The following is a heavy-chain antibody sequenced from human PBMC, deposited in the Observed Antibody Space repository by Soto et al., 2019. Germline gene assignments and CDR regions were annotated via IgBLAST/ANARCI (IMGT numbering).Heavy chain of an antibody. D-gene: IGHD2-15*01. CDR1: GFNISDYG. Sequence: QVQLVESGGGVVQPGGSLRLSCAVSGFNISDYGMHWVRQVPGKGLEWVALLRYDGNRKSYGDSVKGRFTLSRDKSKNTLYVQMERLRAEDTAVYYCARDRIDFYAMDVGGQGTTVTVSS. V-gene: IGHV3-30*02. CDR3: ARDRIDFYAMDV. J-gene: IGHJ6*02. CDR2: LRYDGNRK.